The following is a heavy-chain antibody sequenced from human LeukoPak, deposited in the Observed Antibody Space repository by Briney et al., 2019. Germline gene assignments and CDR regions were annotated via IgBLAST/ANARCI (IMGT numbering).Heavy chain of an antibody. Sequence: ASVKVSCKASGYTFTSYGISWVRQAPGQGLEWMGWISAYNGNTNYAQKLQGRVTMTTDTSTSTAYMELRSLRSDDTAVYCCAREGYTYYYDSSGYYSADYWGQGTLVTVSS. CDR3: AREGYTYYYDSSGYYSADY. V-gene: IGHV1-18*01. CDR1: GYTFTSYG. D-gene: IGHD3-22*01. J-gene: IGHJ4*02. CDR2: ISAYNGNT.